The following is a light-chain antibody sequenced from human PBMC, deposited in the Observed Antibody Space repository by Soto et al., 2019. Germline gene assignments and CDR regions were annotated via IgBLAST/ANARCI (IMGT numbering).Light chain of an antibody. J-gene: IGKJ1*01. CDR2: GAS. CDR3: QQHDSSPWM. V-gene: IGKV3-20*01. CDR1: QSVSNTY. Sequence: EIVMTQSPGTLSLSPGETATLSCGASQSVSNTYVAWYQHIPGQTPRLLIYGASNRATGIPDRFSGSGSGTDFTLTISRLEPEDFAVYYCQQHDSSPWMFGQGTKVDIK.